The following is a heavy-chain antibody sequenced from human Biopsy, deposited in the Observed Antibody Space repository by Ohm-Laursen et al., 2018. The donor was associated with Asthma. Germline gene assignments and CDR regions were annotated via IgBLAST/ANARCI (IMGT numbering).Heavy chain of an antibody. V-gene: IGHV1-2*06. Sequence: ASVKVSCKASGYTFTSYDINWVRQATGQGLEWMGRINPNSGGTNYAQKFQGRVTMTSDTSISAAYMELSRLRSDDTALYYCARGQKSPGDRWFDPWGQGTLVTVSS. D-gene: IGHD7-27*01. J-gene: IGHJ5*02. CDR2: INPNSGGT. CDR1: GYTFTSYD. CDR3: ARGQKSPGDRWFDP.